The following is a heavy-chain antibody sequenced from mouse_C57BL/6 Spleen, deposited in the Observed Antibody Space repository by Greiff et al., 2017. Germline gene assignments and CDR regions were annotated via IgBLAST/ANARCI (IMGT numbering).Heavy chain of an antibody. J-gene: IGHJ2*01. V-gene: IGHV1-80*01. CDR3: ARGGQLRLRGYFDY. CDR2: IYPGDGDT. CDR1: GYAFSSYW. Sequence: VKLQQSGAELVKPGASVKISCKASGYAFSSYWMNWVKQRPGKGLEWIGQIYPGDGDTNYNGKFKGKATLTADKSSSTAYMQLSSLTSEDSAVYFCARGGQLRLRGYFDYWGQGTTRTVSS. D-gene: IGHD3-2*02.